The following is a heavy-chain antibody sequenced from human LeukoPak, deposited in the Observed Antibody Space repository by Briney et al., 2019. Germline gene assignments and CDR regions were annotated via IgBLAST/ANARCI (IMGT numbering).Heavy chain of an antibody. V-gene: IGHV3-21*01. J-gene: IGHJ6*02. CDR1: GFTFSSYS. CDR3: ARRGPAPYYYYGMDV. Sequence: GGSLRLSCAASGFTFSSYSMNWVRQAPGKGLEWVSSISSSSSYTYYADSVKGRFTISRDNAKNSLYLQMNSLRAEDTAVYYCARRGPAPYYYYGMDVWGQGTTVTVSS. CDR2: ISSSSSYT.